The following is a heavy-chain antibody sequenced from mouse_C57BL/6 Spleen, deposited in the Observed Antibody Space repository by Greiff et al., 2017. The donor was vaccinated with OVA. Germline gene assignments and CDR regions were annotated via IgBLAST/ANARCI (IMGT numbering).Heavy chain of an antibody. CDR3: ARSAYYSNYVNAMDY. D-gene: IGHD2-5*01. V-gene: IGHV1-82*01. Sequence: VQLQQSGPELVKPGASVKISCKASGYAFSSSWMNWVKQRPGKGLEWIGRIYPGDGDTNYNGKFKGKATLTADKSSSTAYMQLSSLTSEDSAVYFCARSAYYSNYVNAMDYWGQGTSVTVSS. CDR2: IYPGDGDT. CDR1: GYAFSSSW. J-gene: IGHJ4*01.